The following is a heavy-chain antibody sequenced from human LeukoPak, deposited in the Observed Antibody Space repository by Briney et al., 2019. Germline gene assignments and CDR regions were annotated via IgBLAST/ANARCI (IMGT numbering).Heavy chain of an antibody. CDR1: GGSISSSSYY. Sequence: SETLSLTCTVSGGSISSSSYYWGWIRQPPGKGLEWIGSIYYSGSTYYNPSLKSRVTISVDTSKNQFSLKLSSVTAADTAVYYCASAFGYSSSRDAFDIWGQGTMVTVSS. CDR2: IYYSGST. CDR3: ASAFGYSSSRDAFDI. D-gene: IGHD6-13*01. J-gene: IGHJ3*02. V-gene: IGHV4-39*07.